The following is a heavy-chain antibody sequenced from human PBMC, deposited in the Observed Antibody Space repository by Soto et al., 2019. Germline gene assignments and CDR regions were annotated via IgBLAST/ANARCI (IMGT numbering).Heavy chain of an antibody. CDR2: IYPNTETT. V-gene: IGHV1-2*02. CDR3: VSLQTSGWPGVH. D-gene: IGHD6-25*01. CDR1: GYSFIGYY. Sequence: ASVKVSCKASGYSFIGYYIQLLLQAPVQGPEWPGWIYPNTETTDSSKKFQGRVTMTSDMSTRTVYMELRDLRSDDTAVYYCVSLQTSGWPGVHWGQGTLVTVSS. J-gene: IGHJ4*02.